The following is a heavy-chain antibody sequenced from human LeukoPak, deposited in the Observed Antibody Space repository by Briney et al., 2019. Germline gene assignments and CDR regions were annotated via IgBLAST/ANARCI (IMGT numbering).Heavy chain of an antibody. V-gene: IGHV3-30-3*01. CDR2: ISYDGSNK. CDR3: ARSRRLWFGPRNYYFDY. Sequence: GGSLRLSCAASGFTFSSYAMHWVRQAPGKGLEWVAGISYDGSNKYYADSVKGRFTISRDNSKNTLYLQMNSLRAEDTAVYYCARSRRLWFGPRNYYFDYWGQGTLVTVSS. J-gene: IGHJ4*02. D-gene: IGHD3-10*01. CDR1: GFTFSSYA.